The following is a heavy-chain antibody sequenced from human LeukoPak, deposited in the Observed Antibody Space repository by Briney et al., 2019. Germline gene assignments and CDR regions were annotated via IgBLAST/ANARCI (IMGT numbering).Heavy chain of an antibody. CDR1: GFTVSSSH. CDR3: AKENGIAVAGTLDY. Sequence: GGSLRLSCAASGFTVSSSHMTWVRQAPGKGLEWVSVISGSGGNTDYADSVKGRFTISRDNSKNTLYLQMNSLRAEDTAVYYCAKENGIAVAGTLDYWGQGTLVTVSS. V-gene: IGHV3-23*01. J-gene: IGHJ4*02. CDR2: ISGSGGNT. D-gene: IGHD6-19*01.